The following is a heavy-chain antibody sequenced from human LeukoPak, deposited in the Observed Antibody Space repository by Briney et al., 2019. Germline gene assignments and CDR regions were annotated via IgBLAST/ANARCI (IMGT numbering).Heavy chain of an antibody. CDR2: MNPSSGVT. J-gene: IGHJ4*02. D-gene: IGHD2-15*01. CDR3: ASRAASVTLGY. CDR1: GYTFSGYH. Sequence: ASVKVSCKASGYTFSGYHVHWLRQAPGQGLEWMGRMNPSSGVTNYAQKFQGRVTMTRDTSINTAYLDLSALKSDDTAVYYCASRAASVTLGYWGQGTLVTVSS. V-gene: IGHV1-2*06.